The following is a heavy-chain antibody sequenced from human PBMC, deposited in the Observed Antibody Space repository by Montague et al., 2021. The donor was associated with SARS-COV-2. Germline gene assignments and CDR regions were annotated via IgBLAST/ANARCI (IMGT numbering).Heavy chain of an antibody. V-gene: IGHV4-59*01. CDR3: ARAPIYRRSWYAYFDY. J-gene: IGHJ4*02. CDR2: INYSGST. Sequence: SETLSLTCTVSGDSLTNYYWSWIRQPPGKGLEWVGYINYSGSTHXNPSLQSRVTLSKDTSKNQFSLRLTSVTAAGTAMYFCARAPIYRRSWYAYFDYWGQGTLVTVSS. D-gene: IGHD6-13*01. CDR1: GDSLTNYY.